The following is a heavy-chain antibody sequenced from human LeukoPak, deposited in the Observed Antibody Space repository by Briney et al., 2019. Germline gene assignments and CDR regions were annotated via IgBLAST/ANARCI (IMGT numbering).Heavy chain of an antibody. CDR2: INHSGST. D-gene: IGHD2-8*01. Sequence: SETLSLTCAVYGGSFSCYYWSWIRQPPGKGLEWIGEINHSGSTNYNPSLKSRVTISVDTSKNQFSLKLSSVTAADTAVYYCARGVSMVYAMDWGQGTLVTVSS. CDR1: GGSFSCYY. V-gene: IGHV4-34*01. J-gene: IGHJ4*02. CDR3: ARGVSMVYAMD.